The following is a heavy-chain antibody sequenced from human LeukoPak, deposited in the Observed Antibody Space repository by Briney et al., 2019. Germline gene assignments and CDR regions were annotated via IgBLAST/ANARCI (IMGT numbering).Heavy chain of an antibody. J-gene: IGHJ4*02. V-gene: IGHV3-30*04. Sequence: GGSLRLSCAASGFTFSSYAMHWVRQAPGKGLEWVALISYDGNYKYYADSVKGRFTISRDNSKNTLYLQMNSLRAEDTAEYYCARYDFNDYEFDYWGQGTLVTVSS. CDR1: GFTFSSYA. D-gene: IGHD4-17*01. CDR2: ISYDGNYK. CDR3: ARYDFNDYEFDY.